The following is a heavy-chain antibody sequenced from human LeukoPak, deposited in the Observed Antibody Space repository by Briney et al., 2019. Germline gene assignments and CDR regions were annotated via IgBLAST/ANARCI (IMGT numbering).Heavy chain of an antibody. Sequence: GGSLRLSCAASGFIFKKYWMNWVRQVPGKGLECLANIKEDGSETYYADSVKGRFTISRDNPKNLLFLQINSLRAEDTAVYYCARDVYSGYDLGDYWGQGTLVTVSS. J-gene: IGHJ4*02. V-gene: IGHV3-7*01. CDR3: ARDVYSGYDLGDY. CDR1: GFIFKKYW. D-gene: IGHD5-12*01. CDR2: IKEDGSET.